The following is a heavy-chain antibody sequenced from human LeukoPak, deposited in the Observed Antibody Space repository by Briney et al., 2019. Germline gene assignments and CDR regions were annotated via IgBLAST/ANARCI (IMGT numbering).Heavy chain of an antibody. CDR3: ARGEYYYDGGY. CDR1: GFTFSSYE. CDR2: ISRSGTTI. D-gene: IGHD3-22*01. Sequence: PGGSLRLSCAASGFTFSSYEMNWVRQAPGKGLEWVSYISRSGTTIYYADSVKGRFTISRDNAKNSLFLQMNSLRVEETAAYYCARGEYYYDGGYWGQGTLVTVSS. V-gene: IGHV3-48*03. J-gene: IGHJ4*02.